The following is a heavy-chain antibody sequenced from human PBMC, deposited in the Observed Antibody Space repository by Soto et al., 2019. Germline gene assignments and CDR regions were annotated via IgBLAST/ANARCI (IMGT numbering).Heavy chain of an antibody. CDR1: GGSVSSGSYY. CDR2: IYYSGST. Sequence: SSETLSLTCTVSGGSVSSGSYYWSWIRQPPGKGLEWIGYIYYSGSTNYNPSLKSRVTISVDTSKNQFSLKLSSVTAADTAVYYCASGYNPWYFDYWGQGTLVTVSS. CDR3: ASGYNPWYFDY. D-gene: IGHD5-18*01. J-gene: IGHJ4*02. V-gene: IGHV4-61*01.